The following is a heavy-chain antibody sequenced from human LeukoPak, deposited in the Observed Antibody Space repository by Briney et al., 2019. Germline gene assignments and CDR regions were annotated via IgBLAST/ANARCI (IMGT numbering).Heavy chain of an antibody. D-gene: IGHD1-26*01. J-gene: IGHJ3*02. V-gene: IGHV3-74*01. CDR1: GFTFSNYW. CDR2: INSDGSST. Sequence: TGGSLRLSCAASGFTFSNYWMHWVRQGPGKGLVGVSSINSDGSSTSTADSVKGRFTISRDNAKTTLYLQMKSLRAEATAVYYCTRRGASTGAFDIWGQGTMVTVSS. CDR3: TRRGASTGAFDI.